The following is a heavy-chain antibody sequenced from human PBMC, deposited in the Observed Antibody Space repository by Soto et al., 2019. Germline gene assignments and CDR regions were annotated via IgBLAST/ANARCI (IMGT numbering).Heavy chain of an antibody. Sequence: SETLSLTCTVSGGSVSSGSDYWSWIRQPPGKGLEWIGYIYYSGSTNYNPSLKSRVTISVDTSKNQFSLKLSSVTAADTAVYYCARGRLRLGELSLRPTWGQGTLVTVSS. CDR3: ARGRLRLGELSLRPT. CDR2: IYYSGST. CDR1: GGSVSSGSDY. D-gene: IGHD3-16*02. J-gene: IGHJ5*02. V-gene: IGHV4-61*01.